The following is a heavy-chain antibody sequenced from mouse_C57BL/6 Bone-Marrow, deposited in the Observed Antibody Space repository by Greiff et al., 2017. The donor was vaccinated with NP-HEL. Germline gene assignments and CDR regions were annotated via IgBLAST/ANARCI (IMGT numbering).Heavy chain of an antibody. CDR1: GFTFSDYG. J-gene: IGHJ4*01. CDR3: ARSDDGYYNYAMDY. CDR2: ISNLAYSI. D-gene: IGHD2-3*01. Sequence: EVKVEESGGGLVQPGGSLKLSCAASGFTFSDYGMAWVRQAPRKGPEWVAFISNLAYSIYYADTVTGRFTISRENAKNTLYLEMSSLRSEDTAMYYCARSDDGYYNYAMDYWGQGTSVTVSS. V-gene: IGHV5-15*04.